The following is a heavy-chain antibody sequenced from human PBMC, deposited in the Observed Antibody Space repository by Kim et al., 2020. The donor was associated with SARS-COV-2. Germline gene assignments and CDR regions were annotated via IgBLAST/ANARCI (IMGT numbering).Heavy chain of an antibody. Sequence: GGSLRLSCAASGFTFGDYAMHWVRQAPGKGLEWVSGISWNSGSIGYADSVKGRFTISRDNAKNSLYLQMNSLRAEDTALYYCARGSVPTLYYYYYYMDVWGKGTTVTVSS. D-gene: IGHD3-16*01. J-gene: IGHJ6*03. CDR1: GFTFGDYA. CDR2: ISWNSGSI. CDR3: ARGSVPTLYYYYYYMDV. V-gene: IGHV3-9*01.